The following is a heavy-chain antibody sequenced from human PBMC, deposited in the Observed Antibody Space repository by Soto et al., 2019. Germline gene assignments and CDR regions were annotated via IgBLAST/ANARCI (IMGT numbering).Heavy chain of an antibody. CDR3: ASQTSGYYYYGMDV. CDR2: ISSSSTYI. CDR1: GLTLSSDS. J-gene: IGHJ6*02. Sequence: EVQLVEPGGGLVKAGGSRRLSSAVSGLTLSSDSMNWVRQAPGKGLEWVSSISSSSTYIYYADSVRGRFTISRDNAKNTLYLQMNSLSAEDTAVYYCASQTSGYYYYGMDVWGQGTTVTVSS. V-gene: IGHV3-21*01.